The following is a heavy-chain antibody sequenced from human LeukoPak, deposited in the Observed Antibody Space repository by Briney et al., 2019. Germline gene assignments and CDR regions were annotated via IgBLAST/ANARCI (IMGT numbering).Heavy chain of an antibody. CDR1: GGSISSYY. V-gene: IGHV4-59*01. D-gene: IGHD3-10*01. CDR2: IYYSGST. Sequence: PSETLSLTCTVSGGSISSYYWSWIRQPPGKGLEWIGYIYYSGSTNYNPSLKSRGTISVDTSNNQFSLKLTSVTAADMAVYYCARSGRGDSAGFDCWGQGTLVTVSS. CDR3: ARSGRGDSAGFDC. J-gene: IGHJ4*02.